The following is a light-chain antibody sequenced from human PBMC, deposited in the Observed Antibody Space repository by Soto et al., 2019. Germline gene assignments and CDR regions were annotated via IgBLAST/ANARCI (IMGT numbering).Light chain of an antibody. J-gene: IGLJ1*01. V-gene: IGLV2-14*01. CDR1: SSDIGAYYY. CDR2: EVN. Sequence: QSVLTQPASLSGSPGQSITISCTGTSSDIGAYYYVSWFQQHPGKTPKLMISEVNNRPSGVSNCLSGSKSGNTAYFNISGPQVEGEAEHFCTLVTSASTHVYGTESKVTLI. CDR3: TLVTSASTHV.